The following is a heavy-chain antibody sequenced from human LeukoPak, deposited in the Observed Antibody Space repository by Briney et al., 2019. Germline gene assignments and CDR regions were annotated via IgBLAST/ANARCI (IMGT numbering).Heavy chain of an antibody. J-gene: IGHJ4*02. CDR3: AKHSYRVDSFTDY. Sequence: GGSLRLSCAAFGFTFSTYAMSWVRQAPGKGLDWVSGISERGGTTYYAGSGKGRFTISRDNSKNTLYLQMNSLRAEDTAVYYCAKHSYRVDSFTDYWGQGTLVTVSS. CDR2: ISERGGTT. CDR1: GFTFSTYA. V-gene: IGHV3-23*01. D-gene: IGHD5-12*01.